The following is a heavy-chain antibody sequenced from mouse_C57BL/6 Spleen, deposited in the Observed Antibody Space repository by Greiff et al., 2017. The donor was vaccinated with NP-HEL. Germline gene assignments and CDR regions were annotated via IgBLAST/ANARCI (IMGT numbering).Heavy chain of an antibody. D-gene: IGHD1-3*01. CDR3: ARGALNSYFDY. CDR2: INPSNGGT. CDR1: GYTFTSYW. J-gene: IGHJ2*01. Sequence: QVHVKQPGTELVKPGASVKLSCKASGYTFTSYWMHWVKQRPGQGLEWIGNINPSNGGTNYNEKFKSKATLTVDKSSSTAYMQLSSLTSEDSAVYYCARGALNSYFDYWGQGTTLTVSS. V-gene: IGHV1-53*01.